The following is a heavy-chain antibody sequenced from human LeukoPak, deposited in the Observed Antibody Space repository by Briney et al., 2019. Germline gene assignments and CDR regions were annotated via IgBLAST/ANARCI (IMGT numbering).Heavy chain of an antibody. CDR2: ISYDGSNK. CDR1: GFTFSSYS. Sequence: GGSLRLSCAASGFTFSSYSMNWVRQAPGKGLEWVAVISYDGSNKYYADSVKGRFTISRDNSKNTLYLQMNSLRAEDTAVYYCARDRITMVRGVISYWGQGTLVTVSS. V-gene: IGHV3-30*03. CDR3: ARDRITMVRGVISY. D-gene: IGHD3-10*01. J-gene: IGHJ4*02.